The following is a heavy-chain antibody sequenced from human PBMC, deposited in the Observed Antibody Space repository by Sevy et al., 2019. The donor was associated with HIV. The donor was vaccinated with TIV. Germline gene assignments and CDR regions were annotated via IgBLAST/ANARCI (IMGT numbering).Heavy chain of an antibody. CDR3: ARGLEYTHGYAFGWFDP. CDR1: GYTFTDYY. D-gene: IGHD5-18*01. Sequence: ASVKVSCKASGYTFTDYYVHWVRQAPGQEVEWLGWINPSSSDTTYAQKFHARVTMTRNTSISTAYMELTRLTSDDTAVYYCARGLEYTHGYAFGWFDPWGQGTLVTVSS. V-gene: IGHV1-2*02. J-gene: IGHJ5*02. CDR2: INPSSSDT.